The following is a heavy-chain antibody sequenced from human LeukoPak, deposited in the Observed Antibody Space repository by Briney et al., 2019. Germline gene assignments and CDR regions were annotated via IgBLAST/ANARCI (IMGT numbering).Heavy chain of an antibody. CDR3: ARGRRYSWGYYPY. Sequence: PSETLSLTCTVSGGSISSYYWDWIRQPPGKGLEWIGYIYYSGSTNYNPSLKSRVTISVDTSKNQFSLKLSSVTAADTAVYYCARGRRYSWGYYPYWGQGTLVTVSS. CDR1: GGSISSYY. J-gene: IGHJ4*02. V-gene: IGHV4-59*01. CDR2: IYYSGST. D-gene: IGHD3-22*01.